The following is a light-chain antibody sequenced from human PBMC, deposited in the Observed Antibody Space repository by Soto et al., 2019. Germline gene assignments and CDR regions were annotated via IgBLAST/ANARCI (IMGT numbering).Light chain of an antibody. CDR1: QGISNF. V-gene: IGKV1-27*01. Sequence: DIQMTQSPSSLSASVGDRVTITCRASQGISNFLAWYQQKPGKVPKLLISAASTLQSGVPSQFSGSGSGTDFTITITSLQSEDVATYYCQKYSSVITFGQGTRLEIK. J-gene: IGKJ5*01. CDR3: QKYSSVIT. CDR2: AAS.